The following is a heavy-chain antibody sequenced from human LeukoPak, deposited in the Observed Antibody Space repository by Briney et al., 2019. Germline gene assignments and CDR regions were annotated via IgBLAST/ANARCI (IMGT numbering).Heavy chain of an antibody. Sequence: GGSLRLSCAVSGFTFSTYEMDWVGQAPGKWLEWDSYISRSGSTIYYADSVKGRFTISRDNAKNSLYLQMNSLRVEDKAVYYCARQRGSGSPHYYYYGMDVWGQGTTVTVSS. V-gene: IGHV3-48*03. CDR1: GFTFSTYE. CDR2: ISRSGSTI. CDR3: ARQRGSGSPHYYYYGMDV. D-gene: IGHD3-10*01. J-gene: IGHJ6*02.